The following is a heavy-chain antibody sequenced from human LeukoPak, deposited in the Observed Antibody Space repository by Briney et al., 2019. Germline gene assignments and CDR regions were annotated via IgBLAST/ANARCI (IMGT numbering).Heavy chain of an antibody. D-gene: IGHD6-19*01. V-gene: IGHV3-30*02. Sequence: PGGSLRLSCAASGFTFSSYGMHWVRQAPGKGLEWVAFIRYEGSNKYYADSVKGRFTISRVNSKNTLYLQMNSLRAEDTAVYYCAKGSLGAVVIPLWYYYYMDVWGKGTTVTVSS. CDR2: IRYEGSNK. J-gene: IGHJ6*03. CDR3: AKGSLGAVVIPLWYYYYMDV. CDR1: GFTFSSYG.